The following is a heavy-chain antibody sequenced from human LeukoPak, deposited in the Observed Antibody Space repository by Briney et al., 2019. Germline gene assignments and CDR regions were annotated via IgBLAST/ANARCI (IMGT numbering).Heavy chain of an antibody. J-gene: IGHJ6*03. Sequence: SETRSLTCAVYGGSVRGYHWTWIRQSPGKGLEWIGEINPSGSTYYNPSLKSRLTISVDTSKSQFSLKLRSVTAADTAVYYCARGRHDITMIVVVMTSVSYYLDVWGKGTTVTVS. CDR2: INPSGST. V-gene: IGHV4-34*01. CDR3: ARGRHDITMIVVVMTSVSYYLDV. CDR1: GGSVRGYH. D-gene: IGHD3-22*01.